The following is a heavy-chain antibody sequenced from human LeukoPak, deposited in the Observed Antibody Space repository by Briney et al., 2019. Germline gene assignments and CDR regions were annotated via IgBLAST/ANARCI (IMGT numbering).Heavy chain of an antibody. D-gene: IGHD6-19*01. CDR2: ISGTSGNT. J-gene: IGHJ4*02. CDR3: AKLRADSSGWPFDY. CDR1: GFTFSSHA. V-gene: IGHV3-23*01. Sequence: PGGSLRLSCAASGFTFSSHAMSWVRQAPGKGLEWVSSISGTSGNTYYADSVKGRFAISRDNSKDTLYLQMNSLRAEDTAIYYCAKLRADSSGWPFDYWGQGTLVTVSS.